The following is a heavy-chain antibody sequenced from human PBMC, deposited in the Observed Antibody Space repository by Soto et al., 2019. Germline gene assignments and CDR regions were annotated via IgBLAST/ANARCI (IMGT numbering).Heavy chain of an antibody. D-gene: IGHD2-2*01. J-gene: IGHJ4*02. CDR3: ARGRLVPAVNFDY. V-gene: IGHV4-59*12. CDR2: IFYSGST. CDR1: GGSISSYY. Sequence: KPSETLSLTCTVSGGSISSYYWNWIRQPPGKGLEWIGYIFYSGSTNYHPSLKSRVTISVDTSKNQFSLKLSSVTAADTAVYYCARGRLVPAVNFDYWGLGTLVTVSS.